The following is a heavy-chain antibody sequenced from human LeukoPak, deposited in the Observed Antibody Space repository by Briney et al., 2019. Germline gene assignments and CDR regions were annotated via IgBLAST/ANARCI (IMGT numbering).Heavy chain of an antibody. CDR2: IYYSGST. CDR1: GGSISSYY. Sequence: SETLSLTCTVSGGSISSYYWSWVRQSPGKGLEWVGYIYYSGSTNYNPSLKSRVTISVDTSKNQFSLKLSSVTAADTAVYYCARSGSYGPNFAYWGQGTLVTVSS. V-gene: IGHV4-59*08. CDR3: ARSGSYGPNFAY. J-gene: IGHJ4*02. D-gene: IGHD1-26*01.